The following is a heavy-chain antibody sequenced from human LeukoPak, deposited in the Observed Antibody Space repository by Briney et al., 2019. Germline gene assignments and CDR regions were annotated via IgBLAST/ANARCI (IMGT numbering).Heavy chain of an antibody. CDR1: GYTFTSYD. V-gene: IGHV1-69*13. D-gene: IGHD2-15*01. J-gene: IGHJ4*02. CDR2: IIPIFGTA. Sequence: SVKVSCKASGYTFTSYDINWVRQAPGQGLEWMGGIIPIFGTANYAQKFQGRVTITADESTSTAYMELSSLRSEDTAVYYCARDFMAYCSGGSCYFEWGQGTLVTVSS. CDR3: ARDFMAYCSGGSCYFE.